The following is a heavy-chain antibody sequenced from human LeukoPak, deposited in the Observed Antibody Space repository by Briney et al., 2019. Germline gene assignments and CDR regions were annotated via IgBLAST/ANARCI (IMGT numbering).Heavy chain of an antibody. CDR1: GFTFRSYG. V-gene: IGHV3-66*01. Sequence: GGSLRLSCAASGFTFRSYGMHWVRQAPGKGLEWVSVIYNTGSTYYAESVTGRFTISRDNSKNTLYLQMNSLRAEDTAVYYCARVLGYYDSSGYYSAFDYWGQGTLVTVSS. CDR2: IYNTGST. D-gene: IGHD3-22*01. J-gene: IGHJ4*02. CDR3: ARVLGYYDSSGYYSAFDY.